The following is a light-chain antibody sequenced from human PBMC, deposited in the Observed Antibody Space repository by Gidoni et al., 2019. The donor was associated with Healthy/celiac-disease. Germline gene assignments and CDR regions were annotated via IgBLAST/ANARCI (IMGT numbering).Light chain of an antibody. CDR1: QDISNY. CDR3: QQYDNLHAGLT. V-gene: IGKV1-33*01. Sequence: DIQMTQSPSSLSASVVDRVTITCQASQDISNYLNWYQQKPGKAPKLLIYDASNMETGVPSRFSGSGSGTDFTFTISSLQPEDIATYYCQQYDNLHAGLTFGGGTKVEIK. CDR2: DAS. J-gene: IGKJ4*01.